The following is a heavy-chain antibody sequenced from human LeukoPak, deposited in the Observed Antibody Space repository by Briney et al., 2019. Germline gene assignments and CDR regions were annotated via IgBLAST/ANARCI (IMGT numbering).Heavy chain of an antibody. V-gene: IGHV3-23*01. D-gene: IGHD2-8*01. J-gene: IGHJ4*02. Sequence: GGSLRLSCAASGFTFSSYAMSWVRQAPGKGLEWVSSISNSGGRTFYTDSVMGRFTISRDNSKITLYLQMNSLRAEDTAVYYCARGPGSSVYASAIDYWGQGTLVTVSS. CDR2: ISNSGGRT. CDR1: GFTFSSYA. CDR3: ARGPGSSVYASAIDY.